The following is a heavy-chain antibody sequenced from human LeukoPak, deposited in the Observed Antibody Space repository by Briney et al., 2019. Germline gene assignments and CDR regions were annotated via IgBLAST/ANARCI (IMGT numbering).Heavy chain of an antibody. V-gene: IGHV4-4*07. Sequence: SETLSLTCTVSGGSISSYYWSWIRQPARKGLEWIGRIYTSGSTNYNPSLKSRVTMSVDTSKNQFSLKLSSVTAADTAVYYCAREDGDYEYNWFDPWGQGTLVTVSS. J-gene: IGHJ5*02. CDR1: GGSISSYY. CDR3: AREDGDYEYNWFDP. CDR2: IYTSGST. D-gene: IGHD4-17*01.